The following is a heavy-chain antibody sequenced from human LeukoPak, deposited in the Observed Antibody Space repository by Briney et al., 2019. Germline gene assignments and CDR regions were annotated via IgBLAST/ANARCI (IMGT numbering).Heavy chain of an antibody. V-gene: IGHV4-34*01. Sequence: SETLSLTCAVYGGSFSGYYWSWIRQPPGKGLEWIGEINHSGSTNYNPSLKSRVTISVDTSKNQFSLKLSSVTAADTAVYYCARFPGAAAGFDDGGQGTLVTVSS. CDR2: INHSGST. CDR1: GGSFSGYY. J-gene: IGHJ4*02. D-gene: IGHD6-13*01. CDR3: ARFPGAAAGFDD.